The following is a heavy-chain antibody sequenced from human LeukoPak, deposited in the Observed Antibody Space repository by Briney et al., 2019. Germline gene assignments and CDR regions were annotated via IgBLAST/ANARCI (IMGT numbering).Heavy chain of an antibody. V-gene: IGHV3-21*01. Sequence: PGGSLRLSCAASGFTFSDSRMNWVRQAPGKGLEWVSSITGSSGHIFYGLSVQGRFTISRDNARNSLFLQMNTLRPEDTAVYYCVRVKGSYFDYWGQGALVTVSS. D-gene: IGHD2-15*01. J-gene: IGHJ4*02. CDR3: VRVKGSYFDY. CDR2: ITGSSGHI. CDR1: GFTFSDSR.